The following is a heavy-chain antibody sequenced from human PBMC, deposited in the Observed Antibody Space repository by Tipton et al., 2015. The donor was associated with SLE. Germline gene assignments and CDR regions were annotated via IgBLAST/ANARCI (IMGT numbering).Heavy chain of an antibody. CDR1: GGSISSYY. Sequence: LRLSCTVSGGSISSYYWSWIRQPPGKGLEWIGYIYYSGSTNYNPSLKSRVTISVDTSKNQFSLKLSSVTAADTTVYYCARQGQQLVRPYYYGMDVWGQGTTVTVSS. CDR2: IYYSGST. V-gene: IGHV4-59*08. D-gene: IGHD6-13*01. J-gene: IGHJ6*02. CDR3: ARQGQQLVRPYYYGMDV.